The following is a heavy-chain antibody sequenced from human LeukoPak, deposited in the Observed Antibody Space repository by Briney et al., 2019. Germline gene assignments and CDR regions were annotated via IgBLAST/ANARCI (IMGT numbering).Heavy chain of an antibody. Sequence: GGSLRLSCAASGFTFSTYWMHWVRQAPGKGLVWVSRINGDGSSSTYADSVKGRFTISRDNAKNTLYLQMNSLRAEDTAVYYCARSTISPNLFDYWGQGILVTVSS. CDR3: ARSTISPNLFDY. CDR2: INGDGSSS. J-gene: IGHJ4*02. V-gene: IGHV3-74*01. D-gene: IGHD3-3*01. CDR1: GFTFSTYW.